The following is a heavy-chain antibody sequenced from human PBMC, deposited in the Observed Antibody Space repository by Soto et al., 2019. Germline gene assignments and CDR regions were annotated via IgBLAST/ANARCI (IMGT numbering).Heavy chain of an antibody. D-gene: IGHD3-3*01. Sequence: QLQLQESGPGLVKPSETLSLTCTVSGGSISSSSYYWGWIRQPAGKGLEWIRSIYYNGRTYYNPSLKRRVTISVYTSKNQFSLKLSSVTAADTAVYYCARHRGIPAATLWSGYYPEYWGQGTLVTVSS. V-gene: IGHV4-39*01. J-gene: IGHJ4*02. CDR3: ARHRGIPAATLWSGYYPEY. CDR2: IYYNGRT. CDR1: GGSISSSSYY.